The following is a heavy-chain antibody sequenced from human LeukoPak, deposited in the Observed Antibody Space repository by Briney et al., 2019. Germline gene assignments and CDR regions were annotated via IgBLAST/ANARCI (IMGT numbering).Heavy chain of an antibody. CDR2: ITGSSSTI. D-gene: IGHD6-13*01. V-gene: IGHV3-48*04. CDR1: GFTFSSYS. Sequence: GGSLRLSCTASGFTFSSYSMNWVRQAPGKGLEWVSYITGSSSTIFYADSVKGRFTISRDNAKNTLYLQLNSLRAEDTAVYYCARGQHPDVWGQGTTVTVSS. J-gene: IGHJ6*02. CDR3: ARGQHPDV.